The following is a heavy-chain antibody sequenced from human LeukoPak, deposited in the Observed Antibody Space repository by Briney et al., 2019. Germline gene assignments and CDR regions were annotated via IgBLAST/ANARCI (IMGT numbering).Heavy chain of an antibody. CDR1: GFTLSAYG. CDR3: AKLFRYPTAWYEGGYYFDY. Sequence: PGGSLRLSCAASGFTLSAYGMSWVRQAPGKGLEWVSTITGSDHATSYAESVRGRFTISRDISRSTLYLQMSSLRAGDTAVYYCAKLFRYPTAWYEGGYYFDYWGQGTLVTVSS. J-gene: IGHJ4*02. D-gene: IGHD6-19*01. CDR2: ITGSDHAT. V-gene: IGHV3-23*01.